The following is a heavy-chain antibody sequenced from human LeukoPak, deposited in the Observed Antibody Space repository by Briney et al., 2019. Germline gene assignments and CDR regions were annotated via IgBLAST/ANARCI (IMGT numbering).Heavy chain of an antibody. V-gene: IGHV4-59*08. Sequence: VTVSLTCTVSGGSMSSYYWSWIRQPPRKGLEWIGYICCSGSTRYNPSLKSRVTISVDTSKNQFSLKLRSVTAADTAVYYCARGARAGYNLDPFDYWGQGTLVTVSS. CDR1: GGSMSSYY. CDR2: ICCSGST. CDR3: ARGARAGYNLDPFDY. J-gene: IGHJ4*02. D-gene: IGHD5-24*01.